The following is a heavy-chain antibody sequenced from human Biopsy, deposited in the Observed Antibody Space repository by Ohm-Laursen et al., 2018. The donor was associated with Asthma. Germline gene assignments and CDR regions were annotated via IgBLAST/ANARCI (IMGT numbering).Heavy chain of an antibody. J-gene: IGHJ3*02. V-gene: IGHV3-30*03. D-gene: IGHD4-23*01. CDR1: GFTFSIYD. CDR2: ISYDGGNK. CDR3: ARTHERWTSIQDDALDI. Sequence: SLRLSCAAPGFTFSIYDIHWVRQAPGKGLEWVAVISYDGGNKFYGDSVKGRFTLSRDSSRNTLYLQMNSLRVEDTAIYYCARTHERWTSIQDDALDIWGQGTMVIVSS.